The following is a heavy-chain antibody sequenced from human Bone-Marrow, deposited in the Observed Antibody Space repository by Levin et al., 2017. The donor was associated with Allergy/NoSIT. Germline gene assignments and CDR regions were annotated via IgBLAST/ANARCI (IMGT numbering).Heavy chain of an antibody. CDR3: ARAFPIHYDRYWYFDL. D-gene: IGHD3-16*01. CDR1: GFTFSSYD. V-gene: IGHV3-13*01. Sequence: GGSLRLSCAASGFTFSSYDMHWVRQATGKGLEWVSAIGTAGDTYYPGSVKGRFTISRENAKNSLYLQMNSLRAGDTAVYYCARAFPIHYDRYWYFDLWGRGTLVTVSS. CDR2: IGTAGDT. J-gene: IGHJ2*01.